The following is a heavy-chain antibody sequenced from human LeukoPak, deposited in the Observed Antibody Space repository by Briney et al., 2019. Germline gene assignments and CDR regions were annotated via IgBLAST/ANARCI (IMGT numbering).Heavy chain of an antibody. Sequence: GESLRLSCAASGFTFSSYSMNWVRQAPGKGLEWVSYISSSSSTIYYADSVKGRFTISRDNAKNSLYLQMNSLRAEDTALYYCARGRTGTTPRQKKNWFDSWGQGTLVTVSS. V-gene: IGHV3-48*04. J-gene: IGHJ5*01. CDR3: ARGRTGTTPRQKKNWFDS. CDR2: ISSSSSTI. CDR1: GFTFSSYS. D-gene: IGHD1-1*01.